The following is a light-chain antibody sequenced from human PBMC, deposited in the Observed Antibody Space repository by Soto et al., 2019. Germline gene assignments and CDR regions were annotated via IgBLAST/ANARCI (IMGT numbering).Light chain of an antibody. V-gene: IGKV3-15*01. CDR3: QQYNNWPPWT. J-gene: IGKJ1*01. CDR1: QSFSSN. Sequence: EIVMTQSPATLSVSPGERATLSCRASQSFSSNLAWYQQKPGQAPRLLIYGASTRATGIPARFSGSGSWTEFTLTISSLQSEDFAVYYCQQYNNWPPWTFGQGTKVDIK. CDR2: GAS.